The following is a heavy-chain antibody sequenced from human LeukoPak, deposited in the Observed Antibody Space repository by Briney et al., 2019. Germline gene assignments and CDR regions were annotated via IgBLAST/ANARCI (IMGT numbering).Heavy chain of an antibody. CDR1: GYTFTSYY. D-gene: IGHD3-10*01. Sequence: ASVEVSCKASGYTFTSYYMHWVRQAPGQGLEWMGIINPSAGSTSYAQKFQGRVTMTRDTSTSTVYMELSSLTSEDTAVYYCARILDIGLDIGDLQPFAYWGQGTLVTVSS. CDR2: INPSAGST. J-gene: IGHJ4*02. CDR3: ARILDIGLDIGDLQPFAY. V-gene: IGHV1-46*01.